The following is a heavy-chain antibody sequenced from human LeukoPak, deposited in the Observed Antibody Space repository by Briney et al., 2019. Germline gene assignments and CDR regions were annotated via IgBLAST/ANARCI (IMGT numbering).Heavy chain of an antibody. CDR2: IKQDGSEK. CDR3: ARDTRMRATVTTYHYGMDV. CDR1: GFTFSSYW. D-gene: IGHD4-17*01. V-gene: IGHV3-7*01. J-gene: IGHJ6*02. Sequence: PGGSLRLSCAASGFTFSSYWMSWVRQAPGKGLEWVANIKQDGSEKYYVDSVKGRFTISRDNAKNSLYLQMNSLRAEDTAVYCCARDTRMRATVTTYHYGMDVWGQGTTVTVSS.